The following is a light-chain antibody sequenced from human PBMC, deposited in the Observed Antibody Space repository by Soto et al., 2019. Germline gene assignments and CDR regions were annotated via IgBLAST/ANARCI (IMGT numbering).Light chain of an antibody. Sequence: EIVLTPSQGTLSFSPVEIANLSFSSSQAISINYLAWYQQKPGQAPRLLIYGVSSRATGIPDRFSGSGSGTNFTLTISRLEPEDFALYYCQKYDTSTRKFGQGTKVDIK. V-gene: IGKV3-20*01. CDR1: QAISINY. J-gene: IGKJ1*01. CDR2: GVS. CDR3: QKYDTSTRK.